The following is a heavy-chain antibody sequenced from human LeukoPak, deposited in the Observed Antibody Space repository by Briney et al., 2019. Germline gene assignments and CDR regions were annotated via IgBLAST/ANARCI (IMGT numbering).Heavy chain of an antibody. V-gene: IGHV3-74*01. J-gene: IGHJ4*02. CDR3: AKGGSYTIDY. CDR2: INSDGSSP. D-gene: IGHD1-26*01. CDR1: GFTFRNYW. Sequence: PGGSLRLSCGASGFTFRNYWMHWVRHVPGKGLEWVSRINSDGSSPSYADSVKGRFTIARDNAKNTLHLQMNSVTVEDTAVYYCAKGGSYTIDYWGQGILVSVSS.